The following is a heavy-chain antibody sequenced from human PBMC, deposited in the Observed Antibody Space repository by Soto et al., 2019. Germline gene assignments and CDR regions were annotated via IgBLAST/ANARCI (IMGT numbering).Heavy chain of an antibody. Sequence: ASETLSLTCSVSGVSITGYHWSWIRQPPGKGLEWIGHTYYSGGTTYNPSLNSRVTVSLDTSKNQFSLKLNSVTAADTAVYYCARWEYIYGPGAFDIWGQGTMVTVSS. CDR3: ARWEYIYGPGAFDI. J-gene: IGHJ3*02. CDR1: GVSITGYH. CDR2: TYYSGGT. V-gene: IGHV4-59*08. D-gene: IGHD3-9*01.